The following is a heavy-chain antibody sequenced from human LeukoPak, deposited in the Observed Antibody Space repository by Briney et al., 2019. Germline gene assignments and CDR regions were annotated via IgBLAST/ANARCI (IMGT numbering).Heavy chain of an antibody. Sequence: SETLSLTCTVSGGSISSHYWSWIRQPPGKGLEWIGYIYYSGSTNYNPSLKSRVTISVDTSKNQFSLKLSSVTAADTAVYYCANTRYSSSSLNYWGQGTLVTVSS. V-gene: IGHV4-59*11. CDR2: IYYSGST. J-gene: IGHJ4*02. D-gene: IGHD6-6*01. CDR3: ANTRYSSSSLNY. CDR1: GGSISSHY.